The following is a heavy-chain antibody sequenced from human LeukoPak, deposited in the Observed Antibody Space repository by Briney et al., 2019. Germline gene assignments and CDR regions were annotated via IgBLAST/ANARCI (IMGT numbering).Heavy chain of an antibody. Sequence: GGSLRLSCAASGFTFSSYWMSWVRQAPGKGLEWVANIKQDGSEKYYVDSVKGRFTTSRDNAKNSLYLQMNSLRAEDTAVYYCARTGITMVRGVSRNAFDIWGQGTMVTVSS. CDR2: IKQDGSEK. J-gene: IGHJ3*02. D-gene: IGHD3-10*01. CDR1: GFTFSSYW. V-gene: IGHV3-7*01. CDR3: ARTGITMVRGVSRNAFDI.